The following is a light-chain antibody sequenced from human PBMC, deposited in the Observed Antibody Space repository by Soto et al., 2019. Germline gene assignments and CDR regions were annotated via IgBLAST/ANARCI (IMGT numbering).Light chain of an antibody. CDR2: DVS. CDR3: QQSKSYRT. Sequence: DIQMTQSPSTLSASVGDRVTITCRASQSISSWLAWYQQKPGKAPKLLIYDVSSLESGVPSRFSGSGSGTEFTLTISSLQPDDFATYYCQQSKSYRTCGQGTRVEIK. V-gene: IGKV1-5*01. J-gene: IGKJ1*01. CDR1: QSISSW.